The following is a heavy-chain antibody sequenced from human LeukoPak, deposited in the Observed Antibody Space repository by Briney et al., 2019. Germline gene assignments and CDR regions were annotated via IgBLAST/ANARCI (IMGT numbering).Heavy chain of an antibody. CDR2: IYHSGST. V-gene: IGHV4-30-2*01. CDR3: ARVDYDYVWGSYRFLWYFDL. CDR1: GGSISSGGYS. Sequence: SQTLSLTCAVSGGSISSGGYSWSWIRQPPGKGLEWIGYIYHSGSTYYNPSLKSRVTISVDRSKNQFSLKLSSVTAADTAVYYCARVDYDYVWGSYRFLWYFDLWGRGTLVTVSS. D-gene: IGHD3-16*02. J-gene: IGHJ2*01.